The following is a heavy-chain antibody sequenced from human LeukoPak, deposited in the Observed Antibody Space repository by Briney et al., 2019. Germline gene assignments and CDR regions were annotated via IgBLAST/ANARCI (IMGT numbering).Heavy chain of an antibody. J-gene: IGHJ6*03. CDR3: ARSLRVRGVPDYMDF. CDR2: ISYDGSDK. Sequence: TGGSLRLSCAASGFTFSSYAVHWVRQAPGKGLEWVAVISYDGSDKYYADSVKGRFTISRDNSKNTLYLQMNSLRADDTAVYYCARSLRVRGVPDYMDFWGKGTTVIISS. D-gene: IGHD3-10*01. CDR1: GFTFSSYA. V-gene: IGHV3-30*04.